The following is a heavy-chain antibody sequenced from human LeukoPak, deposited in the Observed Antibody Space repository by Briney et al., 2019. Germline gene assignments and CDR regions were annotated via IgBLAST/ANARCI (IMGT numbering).Heavy chain of an antibody. CDR1: GFSLRTYA. D-gene: IGHD2-15*01. CDR3: AKGLVVNDNYFDN. V-gene: IGHV3-23*01. J-gene: IGHJ4*02. Sequence: GGSLRLSCAASGFSLRTYAMNWVRQVPGKGLEWVSSIGGSDDTTYYADSVKGRFTISSDFSTNTVSLQMNNLRAEDTAVYFCAKGLVVNDNYFDNWGQGTLVTVSS. CDR2: IGGSDDTT.